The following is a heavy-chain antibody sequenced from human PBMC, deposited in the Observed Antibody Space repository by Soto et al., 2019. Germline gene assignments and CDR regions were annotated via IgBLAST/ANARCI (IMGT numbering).Heavy chain of an antibody. J-gene: IGHJ5*02. CDR2: IYYNGST. CDR3: ARLLRPGNWFDP. Sequence: SETLSLTCTVSGGSSSDNVYYWGWIRQPPGKGLEWIGSIYYNGSTYYNPSLKSRVTISVDTSKHQFSLKLSSVTAADTAVYYCARLLRPGNWFDPWGQGTLVTVSS. V-gene: IGHV4-39*01. CDR1: GGSSSDNVYY. D-gene: IGHD3-3*01.